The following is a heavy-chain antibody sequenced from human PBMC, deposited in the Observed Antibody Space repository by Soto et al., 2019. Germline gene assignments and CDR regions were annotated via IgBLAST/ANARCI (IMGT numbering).Heavy chain of an antibody. D-gene: IGHD7-27*01. Sequence: QVQLQESGPGLVKPAETLSLTCTVSGASISSGDYYWSWIRQSPGKGLQWNGYIFHSGETYYTPSLESRLSISIDASKNQFSLNLNSVTAADTAVYYCARSHDVWGAVDVLGAWTVVTVSS. CDR3: ARSHDVWGAVDV. CDR2: IFHSGET. CDR1: GASISSGDYY. J-gene: IGHJ3*01. V-gene: IGHV4-30-4*08.